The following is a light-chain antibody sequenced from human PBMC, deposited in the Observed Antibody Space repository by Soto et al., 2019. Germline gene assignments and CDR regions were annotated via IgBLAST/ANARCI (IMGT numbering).Light chain of an antibody. CDR3: QQCYTSPPT. CDR1: QSIRTY. V-gene: IGKV1-39*01. Sequence: DIQMTQSPSSLSASVGDGVTITCRASQSIRTYLNWYQQKPGKAPKLLIYTASSLHTGVPSRFSGSASGTDFTLSITSLQPEDFATYYCQQCYTSPPTFGQGTKVDIK. J-gene: IGKJ1*01. CDR2: TAS.